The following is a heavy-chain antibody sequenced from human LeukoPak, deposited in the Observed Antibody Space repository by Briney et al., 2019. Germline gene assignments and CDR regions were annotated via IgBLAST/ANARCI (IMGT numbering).Heavy chain of an antibody. J-gene: IGHJ4*02. Sequence: PGGSLRLSCAASGFTFSSYEMNWVRQAPGKGLEWVSYNSSSGSTIYYADSVKGRFTISRDNAKNSLYLQMNSLRAEDTAVYYCASGYYYDSSGYSYYFDYWGQGTLVTVSS. CDR1: GFTFSSYE. D-gene: IGHD3-22*01. CDR3: ASGYYYDSSGYSYYFDY. CDR2: NSSSGSTI. V-gene: IGHV3-48*03.